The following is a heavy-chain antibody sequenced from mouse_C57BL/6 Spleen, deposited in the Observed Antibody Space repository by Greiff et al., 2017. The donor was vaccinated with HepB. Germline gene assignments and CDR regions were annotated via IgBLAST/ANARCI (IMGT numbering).Heavy chain of an antibody. CDR2: INPSSGYT. CDR3: AKGGIGYYGSLDY. Sequence: QVQLQHSGAELAKPGASVKLSCKASGYTFTSYWMHWVKQRPGQGLEWIGYINPSSGYTKYNHKFKDKATLTADKSSSTAYMQLSSLTYEDSAVYYCAKGGIGYYGSLDYWGQGTTLTVSS. D-gene: IGHD1-1*01. CDR1: GYTFTSYW. V-gene: IGHV1-7*01. J-gene: IGHJ2*01.